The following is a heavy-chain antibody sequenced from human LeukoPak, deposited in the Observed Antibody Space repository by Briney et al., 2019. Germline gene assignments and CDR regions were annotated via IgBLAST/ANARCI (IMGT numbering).Heavy chain of an antibody. CDR2: IWYDGSNK. CDR1: GFTFSSYW. Sequence: AGGSLRLSCAASGFTFSSYWMSWVRQAPGKGLEWVAVIWYDGSNKYYADSVKGRFTISRDNSKNTLYLQMNSLRAEDTAVYYCANLAVAGAIDYWGQGTLVTVSS. D-gene: IGHD6-19*01. V-gene: IGHV3-33*08. J-gene: IGHJ4*02. CDR3: ANLAVAGAIDY.